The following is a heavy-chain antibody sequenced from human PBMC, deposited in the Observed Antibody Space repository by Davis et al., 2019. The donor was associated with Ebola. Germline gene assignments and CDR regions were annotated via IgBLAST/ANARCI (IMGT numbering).Heavy chain of an antibody. V-gene: IGHV1-8*01. J-gene: IGHJ6*02. D-gene: IGHD2-2*01. Sequence: ASVKVSCKASGYTFTGYDINWVRQATGQGLEWLGWMNPNSGNTGYAQKFQGRVTMTRNTSISTAYMELSSLRSEDTAVYYCARTKPAGRYCSSTSCSQYYYGMDVWGQGTTVTVSS. CDR3: ARTKPAGRYCSSTSCSQYYYGMDV. CDR1: GYTFTGYD. CDR2: MNPNSGNT.